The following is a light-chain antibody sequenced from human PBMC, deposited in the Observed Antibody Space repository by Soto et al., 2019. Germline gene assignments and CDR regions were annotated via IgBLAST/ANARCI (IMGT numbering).Light chain of an antibody. CDR1: QNLLHSNGYNY. Sequence: EIVLTQSPRSLPVTPGEPASISCRSSQNLLHSNGYNYLNWYLQKPGQSPQLLIYLGSNRASGVPDRFSGSGSGTDFTLTINRVEAEDVGLYFCAQGLATPFTFGGGTKVDIK. CDR2: LGS. CDR3: AQGLATPFT. J-gene: IGKJ4*01. V-gene: IGKV2-28*01.